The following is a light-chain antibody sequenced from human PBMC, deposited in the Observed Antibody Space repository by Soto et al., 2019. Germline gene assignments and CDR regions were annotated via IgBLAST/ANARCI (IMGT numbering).Light chain of an antibody. V-gene: IGLV2-14*02. Sequence: QSALTQPASVSGSRGQSITISCAGTSSDVGSHNLVSWYQHHPGKAPKLLIYEVTDRPSGVSDRFSGSKSGNTASLTISGLRAEDEADYYCSSYTSSTAYVFGTGTKVTVL. CDR3: SSYTSSTAYV. CDR1: SSDVGSHNL. CDR2: EVT. J-gene: IGLJ1*01.